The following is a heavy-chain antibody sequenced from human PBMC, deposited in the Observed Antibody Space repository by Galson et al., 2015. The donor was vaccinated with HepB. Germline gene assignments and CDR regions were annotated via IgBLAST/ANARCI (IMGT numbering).Heavy chain of an antibody. J-gene: IGHJ4*02. D-gene: IGHD5-12*01. Sequence: SVKVSCKASGYTFTGYYMHWVRQAPGQGLEWMGWINPNSGGTNYAQKFQGRVTMTRDTSISTAYMELSRLRSDDTAVYYCARASLVRLSPHDYWGQGTLVTVSS. CDR1: GYTFTGYY. CDR2: INPNSGGT. V-gene: IGHV1-2*02. CDR3: ARASLVRLSPHDY.